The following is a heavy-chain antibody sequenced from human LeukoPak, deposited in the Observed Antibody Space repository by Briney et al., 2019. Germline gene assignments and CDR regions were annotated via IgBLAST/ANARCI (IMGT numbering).Heavy chain of an antibody. CDR2: INHSGST. CDR1: GGSFSGYY. Sequence: SETLSLTCAVYGGSFSGYYWRWIRQPPGKGLEWIGEINHSGSTNYNPSLKSRVTISVDTSKNQFSLKLSSVTAADTAVYYCVARGVNRYWFDPWGQGTLVTVSS. J-gene: IGHJ5*02. D-gene: IGHD3-10*01. V-gene: IGHV4-34*01. CDR3: VARGVNRYWFDP.